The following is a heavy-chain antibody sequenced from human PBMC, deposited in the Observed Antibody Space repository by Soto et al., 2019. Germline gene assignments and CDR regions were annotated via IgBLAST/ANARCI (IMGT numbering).Heavy chain of an antibody. D-gene: IGHD6-13*01. CDR2: IYYSGST. CDR1: GGSISSSSYY. CDR3: ARITTVKGAAAGFYYYYGMDV. J-gene: IGHJ6*02. Sequence: SETLSLTCTVSGGSISSSSYYWVWIRHPPGKGLEWIGSIYYSGSTYYNPSLKSRVTISVDTSKNQFSLKLSSVTAADTAVYYCARITTVKGAAAGFYYYYGMDVWGQGTTVTVSS. V-gene: IGHV4-39*01.